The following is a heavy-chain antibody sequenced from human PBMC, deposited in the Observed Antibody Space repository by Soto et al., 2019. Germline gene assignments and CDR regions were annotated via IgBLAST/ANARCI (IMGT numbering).Heavy chain of an antibody. CDR1: GYTFTSYA. D-gene: IGHD3-3*01. CDR3: ARDSRRYDFWSGIWDY. CDR2: INAGNGNT. Sequence: GASVKVSCKASGYTFTSYAMHWVRQAPRQRLEWMGWINAGNGNTKYSQKFQGRVTITRDTSASTAYMELSSLRSEDTAVYYCARDSRRYDFWSGIWDYWGQGTLVTVSS. J-gene: IGHJ4*02. V-gene: IGHV1-3*01.